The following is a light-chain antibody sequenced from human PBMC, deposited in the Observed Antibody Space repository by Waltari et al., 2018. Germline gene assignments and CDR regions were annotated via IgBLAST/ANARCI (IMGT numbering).Light chain of an antibody. Sequence: EIVMTQSPATLSVSPGARATLSSRASQSVDSNLAWYQHKPGQAPRLLIYGASARATGIPTRFSGSGSGTEFTLTISSLQSEDFAVYYCHQYNTWPPIYTFGQGTKLEIK. J-gene: IGKJ2*01. CDR2: GAS. CDR3: HQYNTWPPIYT. V-gene: IGKV3-15*01. CDR1: QSVDSN.